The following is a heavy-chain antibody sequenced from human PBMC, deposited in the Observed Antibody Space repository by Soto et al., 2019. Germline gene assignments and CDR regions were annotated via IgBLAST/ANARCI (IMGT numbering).Heavy chain of an antibody. V-gene: IGHV2-5*02. Sequence: QITLKESGPTLVKPTQTLTLTCTFSGFSLSTTGMGVGGSRQPPGKALEWLALIYWADDKRYSPPLKSRLTITNDTFKNQVVLSMTNVDPVDTATYFCVTAQDYYSAGEYFDYWGQGTLVTVSS. CDR3: VTAQDYYSAGEYFDY. J-gene: IGHJ4*02. CDR1: GFSLSTTGMG. CDR2: IYWADDK. D-gene: IGHD3-10*01.